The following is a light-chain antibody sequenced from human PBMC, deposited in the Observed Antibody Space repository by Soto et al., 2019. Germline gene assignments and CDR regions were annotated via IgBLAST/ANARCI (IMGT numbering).Light chain of an antibody. CDR3: HHYNSYPST. Sequence: DTQMTQSPSTLSASVGARVTITCRASQTIYSWLAWYQQKPGQAPRLVIHKSFTLETGVPSRFSGSGYGSEFTLIISSLQPDDFATYYCHHYNSYPSTFGQGTKVEV. CDR2: KSF. J-gene: IGKJ1*01. CDR1: QTIYSW. V-gene: IGKV1-5*03.